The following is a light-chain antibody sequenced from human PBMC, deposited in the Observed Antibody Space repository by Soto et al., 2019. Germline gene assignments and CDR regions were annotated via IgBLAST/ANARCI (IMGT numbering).Light chain of an antibody. J-gene: IGKJ1*01. CDR3: QHYARYPLWR. Sequence: STRPRSWYAGARLKITCRASQSISSWLAWYQQKPGKAPKLLIYDASTLESEVPSRFSGSGSGTEFALTITSLQPDDFATYYCQHYARYPLWRLGHRTKVDI. V-gene: IGKV1-5*01. CDR1: QSISSW. CDR2: DAS.